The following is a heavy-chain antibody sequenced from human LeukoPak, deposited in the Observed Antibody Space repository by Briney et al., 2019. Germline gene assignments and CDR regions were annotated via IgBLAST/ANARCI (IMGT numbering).Heavy chain of an antibody. CDR2: IIPILGIA. D-gene: IGHD3-9*01. V-gene: IGHV1-69*04. CDR3: ARLHYDILTGYPNHAFDI. CDR1: GGTFSSYA. Sequence: SVKVSCKASGGTFSSYAISWVRQAPGQGLEWMGRIIPILGIANYAQKFQGRVTITADKSTSTAYMELSSLRSEDTAVYYCARLHYDILTGYPNHAFDIWGQGTMVTVSS. J-gene: IGHJ3*02.